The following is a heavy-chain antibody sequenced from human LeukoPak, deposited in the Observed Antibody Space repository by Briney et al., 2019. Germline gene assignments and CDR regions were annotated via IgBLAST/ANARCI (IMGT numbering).Heavy chain of an antibody. J-gene: IGHJ4*02. Sequence: KPSETLSLTCAVYGGSFSGHYWTWIRQPPGKGLKWIGEINHSGSTNYNPSLKSRVTISVDTSKNQFSLKLSSVTAADTAVYYCATKRQSGSGSYYNNWGQGTLVTVSS. CDR3: ATKRQSGSGSYYNN. D-gene: IGHD3-10*01. CDR1: GGSFSGHY. CDR2: INHSGST. V-gene: IGHV4-34*01.